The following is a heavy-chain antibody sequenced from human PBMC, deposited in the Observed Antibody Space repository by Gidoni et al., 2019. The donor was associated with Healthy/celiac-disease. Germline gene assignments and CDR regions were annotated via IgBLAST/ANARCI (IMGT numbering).Heavy chain of an antibody. Sequence: QLQVQESGPGLVKPLETLSLTCTVSGGSISSSSYYWGWIRQPPGKGLEWIGSIYYSGSTYYNPSLKSRVTISVDTSKNQFSLRLSSVTAADTAVYYCASRMATPAFDIWGQGTMVTVSS. CDR3: ASRMATPAFDI. CDR2: IYYSGST. CDR1: GGSISSSSYY. J-gene: IGHJ3*02. D-gene: IGHD5-12*01. V-gene: IGHV4-39*07.